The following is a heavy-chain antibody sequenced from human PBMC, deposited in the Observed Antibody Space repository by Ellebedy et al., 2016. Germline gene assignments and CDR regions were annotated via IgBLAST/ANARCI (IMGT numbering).Heavy chain of an antibody. CDR1: GFTFSSYW. CDR3: VKVGSGYGFGMDV. D-gene: IGHD5-12*01. Sequence: GESLKISXAASGFTFSSYWMHWVRQAPGKGLVWVSRINSDGSSTSYADSVKGRFTISRDNAKKSLYLQVNSLRDEDTAVYYCVKVGSGYGFGMDVWGQGTTVTVSS. V-gene: IGHV3-74*01. CDR2: INSDGSST. J-gene: IGHJ6*02.